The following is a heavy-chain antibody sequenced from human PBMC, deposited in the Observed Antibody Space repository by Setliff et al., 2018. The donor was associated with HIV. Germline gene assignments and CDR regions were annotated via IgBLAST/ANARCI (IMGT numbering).Heavy chain of an antibody. J-gene: IGHJ5*01. CDR3: ASDAVSGYDWKWFDS. CDR1: GTNLLPYY. CDR2: INTRGGST. D-gene: IGHD5-12*01. V-gene: IGHV1-46*01. Sequence: ASVKVSCKTSGTNLLPYYMHWVRQAPGQGLEWMGVINTRGGSTSYAQKFQGRDTMTSDTSTYTVYMELSGLTSDDTAFYYCASDAVSGYDWKWFDSWGQGTLVTVSS.